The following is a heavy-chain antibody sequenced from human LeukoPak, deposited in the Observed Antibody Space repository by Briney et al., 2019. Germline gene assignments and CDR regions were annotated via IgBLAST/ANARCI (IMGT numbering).Heavy chain of an antibody. J-gene: IGHJ5*02. CDR1: GFTFSGSA. Sequence: GGSLRLSCAASGFTFSGSAIHWVRQASGKGLEWAARIKSRTNNYATAYAASVRGRFTISRDDSKNTAYLQMNSLKTEDTAVYYCTRLLEGQFKFDPWGQGTLVTVSS. CDR3: TRLLEGQFKFDP. D-gene: IGHD1-26*01. V-gene: IGHV3-73*01. CDR2: IKSRTNNYAT.